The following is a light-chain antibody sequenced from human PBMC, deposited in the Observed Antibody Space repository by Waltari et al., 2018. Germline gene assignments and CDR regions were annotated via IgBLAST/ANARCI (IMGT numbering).Light chain of an antibody. Sequence: QSALTQPASVSGSPGQSITISCPAPSSELGRCIFVSWYQHHPGKAPKLILYEVTKRPSGVSDRFSGSKSGNTASLTISGLQAEDDADYYCYSSAMSAFVVFGGGTKLTVL. CDR2: EVT. V-gene: IGLV2-23*02. CDR1: SSELGRCIF. J-gene: IGLJ3*02. CDR3: YSSAMSAFVV.